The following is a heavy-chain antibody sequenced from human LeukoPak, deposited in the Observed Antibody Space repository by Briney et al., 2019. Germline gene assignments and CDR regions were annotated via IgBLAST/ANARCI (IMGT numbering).Heavy chain of an antibody. CDR3: ARGDYYDSSGYYY. Sequence: AGGSLRLSCAASGFTVSSNYMSWVRQAPGKGLEWVSVIYSGGSTYYADSVKGRFTISRDNSKNTLYLQMNSLRAEDTAVYYCARGDYYDSSGYYYWGQGTLVTVSS. CDR1: GFTVSSNY. CDR2: IYSGGST. J-gene: IGHJ4*02. D-gene: IGHD3-22*01. V-gene: IGHV3-66*01.